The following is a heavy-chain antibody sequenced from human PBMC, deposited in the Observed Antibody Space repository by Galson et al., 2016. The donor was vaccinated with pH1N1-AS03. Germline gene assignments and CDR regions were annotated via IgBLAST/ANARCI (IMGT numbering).Heavy chain of an antibody. V-gene: IGHV3-30*18. J-gene: IGHJ4*02. Sequence: SLRLSCAASGFIFTSYTMHWVRQAPGKGLEWVAVISFDGNNRYYMDSVKGRFSISRDDSKNTLYLQMNSLRAEDTAVYYCAKAAEFASTTYGFEYWGQGTLVTVTS. CDR2: ISFDGNNR. CDR1: GFIFTSYT. CDR3: AKAAEFASTTYGFEY. D-gene: IGHD5/OR15-5a*01.